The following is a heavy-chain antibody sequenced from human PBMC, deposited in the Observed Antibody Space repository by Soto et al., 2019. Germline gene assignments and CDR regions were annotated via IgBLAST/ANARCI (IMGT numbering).Heavy chain of an antibody. D-gene: IGHD6-19*01. CDR3: ARDIKWHRSGWPRFDY. J-gene: IGHJ4*02. V-gene: IGHV1-18*01. Sequence: ASVKVSCKASGYTFTSYGISWVRQAPGQGLEWMGWISAYNGNTNYAQKLQGRVTMTTDTSTSTAYMELRSLRSDDTAVYYCARDIKWHRSGWPRFDYWGQGNLVTVSS. CDR1: GYTFTSYG. CDR2: ISAYNGNT.